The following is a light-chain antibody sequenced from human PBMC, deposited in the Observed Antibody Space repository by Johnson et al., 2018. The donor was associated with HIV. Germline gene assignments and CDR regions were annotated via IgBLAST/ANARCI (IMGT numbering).Light chain of an antibody. V-gene: IGLV1-51*01. CDR3: GTLDSSLRAHYV. CDR1: SSNIGNNY. Sequence: QSVLTQPPSVSAAPGQKVTISCSGSSSNIGNNYVSWYQQIPGTAPKLLIYYNNKRPSGIPDRFSGSKSGTSATLGITGLQTGDEADYYCGTLDSSLRAHYVFGTGTKVPFL. CDR2: YNN. J-gene: IGLJ1*01.